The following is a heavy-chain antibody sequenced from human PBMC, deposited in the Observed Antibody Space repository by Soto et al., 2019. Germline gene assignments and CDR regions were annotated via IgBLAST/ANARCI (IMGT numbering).Heavy chain of an antibody. CDR3: ARGHNYDSGGYQYFDY. CDR2: ISGSRNYT. J-gene: IGHJ4*01. V-gene: IGHV3-11*06. CDR1: GFTFSDYY. Sequence: QVQLVESGGGLVKPGGTLRLSCAASGFTFSDYYMTWIRQAPGKGLKWVSFISGSRNYTDYADSVKGRFTISRDNAKNALYLEMKTLRVEDTAVYYCARGHNYDSGGYQYFDYWGHGTLVTVSS. D-gene: IGHD3-22*01.